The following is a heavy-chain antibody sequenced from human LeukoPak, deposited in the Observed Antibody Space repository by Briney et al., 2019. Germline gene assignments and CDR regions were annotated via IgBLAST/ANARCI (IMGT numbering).Heavy chain of an antibody. V-gene: IGHV3-64D*09. CDR1: GFTFSRYA. J-gene: IGHJ4*02. CDR2: ISSNGGST. Sequence: PGGSLRLSCAASGFTFSRYAMHWVRQAPGKGLEFVSAISSNGGSTFYADSVKGRFTISRDNSKDTLYLQMSSLRPEDTAVYYCVKSAYSGSYFSLDYWGQGTLVTVTS. CDR3: VKSAYSGSYFSLDY. D-gene: IGHD1-26*01.